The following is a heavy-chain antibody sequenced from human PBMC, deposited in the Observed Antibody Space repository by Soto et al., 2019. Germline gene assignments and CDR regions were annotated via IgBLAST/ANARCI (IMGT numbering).Heavy chain of an antibody. J-gene: IGHJ4*02. CDR2: IGGSGGST. CDR1: GFTFSNYA. Sequence: EGSLRLSCAASGFTFSNYAMSWVRQAPGKGLEWVSAIGGSGGSTYYADSVKGRFAISRDNSENTLYLQMNSLRAEDTAVYYCANGVVFGTAAFDHCGQGTLFTDPS. V-gene: IGHV3-23*01. CDR3: ANGVVFGTAAFDH. D-gene: IGHD3-3*01.